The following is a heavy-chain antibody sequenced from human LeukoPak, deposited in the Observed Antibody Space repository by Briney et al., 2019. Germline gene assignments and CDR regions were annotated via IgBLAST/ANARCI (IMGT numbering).Heavy chain of an antibody. CDR3: ARWDDKRPL. D-gene: IGHD3-9*01. CDR2: IYFRGGT. Sequence: SETLSLTCTVSGDSMRSYYWSWIRQPPGKGLEWIASIYFRGGTNYNPSLKSRVTMSLDTSNNQFSLKLSSVTAADTAVYYCARWDDKRPLWGQGILVTVSS. V-gene: IGHV4-59*01. CDR1: GDSMRSYY. J-gene: IGHJ4*02.